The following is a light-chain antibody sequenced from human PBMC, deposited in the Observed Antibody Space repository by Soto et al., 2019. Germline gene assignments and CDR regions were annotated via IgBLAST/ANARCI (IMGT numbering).Light chain of an antibody. V-gene: IGKV4-1*01. Sequence: DRVMTQSPDSLAVSLGERATINCKSSQSVLYSSNNKNHLAWYQQKPGQPPKLLIYWASTRQSGVPDRFSGSGSGTDFTLTISSLQAEDVAVYYCQQYYHSPLTFGGGTKVDIK. CDR2: WAS. CDR3: QQYYHSPLT. J-gene: IGKJ4*01. CDR1: QSVLYSSNNKNH.